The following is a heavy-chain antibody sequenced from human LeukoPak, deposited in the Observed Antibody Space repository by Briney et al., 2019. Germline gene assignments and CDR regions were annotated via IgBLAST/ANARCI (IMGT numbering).Heavy chain of an antibody. Sequence: PSETPSLTCTVSGGSISSHYWSWIRQPPGKGLEWIGYIYYSGSTNYNPSLKSRVTISVDTSKNQFSLKLSSVTAADTAVYYCARGAAFYGRYYYCYMDVWGKGTTVTVSS. J-gene: IGHJ6*03. CDR3: ARGAAFYGRYYYCYMDV. CDR1: GGSISSHY. V-gene: IGHV4-59*11. D-gene: IGHD4-17*01. CDR2: IYYSGST.